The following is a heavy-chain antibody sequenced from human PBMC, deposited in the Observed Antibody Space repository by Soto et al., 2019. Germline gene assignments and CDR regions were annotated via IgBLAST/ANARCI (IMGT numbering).Heavy chain of an antibody. Sequence: SETLSLTCTVSGFSISSYYWSWIRQPPGKGLEWIGYIYYSGSTNYNPSLKSRVTISVDTSKNQYSLKLSSVTAADTAVYYCARETAMDSTLPCYYYYMDVWGKGTTVTVSS. CDR2: IYYSGST. V-gene: IGHV4-59*01. CDR1: GFSISSYY. CDR3: ARETAMDSTLPCYYYYMDV. J-gene: IGHJ6*03. D-gene: IGHD2-21*02.